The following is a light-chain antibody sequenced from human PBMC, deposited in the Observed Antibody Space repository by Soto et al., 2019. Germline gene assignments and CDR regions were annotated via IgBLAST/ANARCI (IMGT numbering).Light chain of an antibody. V-gene: IGKV3-11*01. CDR1: QSVSNS. CDR3: QQRSDWPLT. CDR2: DAS. Sequence: EIVLTQSPDTLSLSPGERATLSCRASQSVSNSLAWYQQKPGQAPRLLIYDASNRATGIPARFSGSGSGTDFTLTISSLEPEDFAVYYCQQRSDWPLTFGGGTKVEIK. J-gene: IGKJ4*01.